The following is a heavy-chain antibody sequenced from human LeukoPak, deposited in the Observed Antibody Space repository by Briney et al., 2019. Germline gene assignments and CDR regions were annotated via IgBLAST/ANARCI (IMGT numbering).Heavy chain of an antibody. Sequence: PGGSLRLSYAASGFTFDDYAMHWVRQAPGKGLEWVSLISGDGGSTYYADSVKGRFTISRDNSKNSLYLQMNSLRTEDTALYYCAKDYYDSSGYMVHFDYWGQGTLVTVSS. J-gene: IGHJ4*02. CDR1: GFTFDDYA. V-gene: IGHV3-43*02. D-gene: IGHD3-22*01. CDR2: ISGDGGST. CDR3: AKDYYDSSGYMVHFDY.